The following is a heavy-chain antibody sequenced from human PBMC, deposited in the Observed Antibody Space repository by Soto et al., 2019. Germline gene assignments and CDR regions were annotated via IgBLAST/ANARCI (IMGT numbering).Heavy chain of an antibody. D-gene: IGHD1-7*01. V-gene: IGHV6-1*01. CDR3: AGTTSLQWYYMDV. Sequence: TLSLTCAISGDSVSSNSAAWNWIRQSPSRGLEWLGRTYYRSKWYNDYAVSVRSRITINPDTSKNQFSLHLNSVTPEDTAVHYCAGTTSLQWYYMDVWGKGTTVTVSS. CDR1: GDSVSSNSAA. J-gene: IGHJ6*03. CDR2: TYYRSKWYN.